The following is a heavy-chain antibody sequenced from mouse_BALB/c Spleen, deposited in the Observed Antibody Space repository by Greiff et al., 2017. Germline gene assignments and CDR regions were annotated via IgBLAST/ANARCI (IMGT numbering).Heavy chain of an antibody. D-gene: IGHD6-5*01. V-gene: IGHV2-2*02. CDR2: IWSGGST. CDR1: GFSLTSYG. J-gene: IGHJ4*01. Sequence: VQLVESGPGLVQPSQSLSITCTVSGFSLTSYGVHWVRQSPGKGLEWLGVIWSGGSTDYNAAFISRLSISKDNSKSQVFFKMNSLQANDTAIYYCARTGSLYYYAMDYWGQGTSVTVSS. CDR3: ARTGSLYYYAMDY.